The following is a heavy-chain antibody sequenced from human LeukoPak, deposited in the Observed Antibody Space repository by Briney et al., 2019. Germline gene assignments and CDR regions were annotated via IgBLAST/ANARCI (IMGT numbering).Heavy chain of an antibody. D-gene: IGHD3-22*01. V-gene: IGHV4-39*01. CDR2: IYYSGNT. Sequence: SETLSLTCTVSGVSISSGSFYWGWIRQPPGKGLEWIGNIYYSGNTYYNPSLKSRVTISVDTSKNQFSLKLRSVTATDTAVYYCARRVYYDGNVYYYYFDYWGQGTLVTVSS. J-gene: IGHJ4*02. CDR1: GVSISSGSFY. CDR3: ARRVYYDGNVYYYYFDY.